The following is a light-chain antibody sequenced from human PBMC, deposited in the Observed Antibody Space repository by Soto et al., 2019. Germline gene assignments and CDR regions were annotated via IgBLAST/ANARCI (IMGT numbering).Light chain of an antibody. Sequence: DIPMTQSPSSLSASVGDRVTISCRTSQSINNYLNWYQQKPGKAPKLLIYGASSLQGGVPLRFSGSGSGTDFTLTISSLQPEDFATYYCQESSSALWGTCGQGTKVEIK. CDR2: GAS. CDR1: QSINNY. V-gene: IGKV1-39*01. J-gene: IGKJ1*01. CDR3: QESSSALWGT.